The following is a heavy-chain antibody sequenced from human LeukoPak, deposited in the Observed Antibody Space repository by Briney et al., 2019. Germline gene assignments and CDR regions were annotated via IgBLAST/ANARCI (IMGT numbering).Heavy chain of an antibody. J-gene: IGHJ4*02. D-gene: IGHD3-22*01. Sequence: PGGSLRLSCAASGFTFSSYGMHWVRQAPGKGLEWVAVISYDGSNKYYADSVKGRFTISRDNSKNTLYLQMNSLRPEDTAVYFCANLDSSGYSTFDYWGQGTLVTVSS. CDR3: ANLDSSGYSTFDY. V-gene: IGHV3-30*18. CDR2: ISYDGSNK. CDR1: GFTFSSYG.